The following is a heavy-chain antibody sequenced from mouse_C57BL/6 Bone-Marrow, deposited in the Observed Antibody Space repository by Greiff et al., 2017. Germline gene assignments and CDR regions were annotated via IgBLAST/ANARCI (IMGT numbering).Heavy chain of an antibody. Sequence: QVQLQQSGPELVKPGASVKLSCTASGFTFTSYWMHWVKQRTGQGLEWIGNINPRNGGTNYNAKFKSKATLTVDNSSSTAYLQLSSLTSEDSAVYYCVSGYYYAMDYWGQGTSVTVSS. J-gene: IGHJ4*01. D-gene: IGHD6-2*01. V-gene: IGHV1-53*01. CDR2: INPRNGGT. CDR1: GFTFTSYW. CDR3: VSGYYYAMDY.